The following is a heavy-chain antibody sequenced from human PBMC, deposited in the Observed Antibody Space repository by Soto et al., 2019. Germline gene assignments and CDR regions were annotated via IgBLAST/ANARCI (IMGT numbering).Heavy chain of an antibody. D-gene: IGHD3-22*01. J-gene: IGHJ5*01. Sequence: EVHLLESGGALVQPGGSLTLSCAASGFSFSDYAMSWVRQAPGKGLEWVSSISRTGDSAYYADSVKGRFAISRDRSKNRLSLQMNSLRVEDTAVYYAKGPDGSGYYHNWFDSWGPGTLIIVSS. V-gene: IGHV3-23*01. CDR2: ISRTGDSA. CDR1: GFSFSDYA. CDR3: AKGPDGSGYYHNWFDS.